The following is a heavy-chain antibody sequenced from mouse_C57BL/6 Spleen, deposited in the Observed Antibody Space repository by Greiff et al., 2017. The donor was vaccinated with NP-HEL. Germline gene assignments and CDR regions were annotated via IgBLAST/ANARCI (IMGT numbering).Heavy chain of an antibody. CDR1: GFTFSSYG. V-gene: IGHV5-6*01. J-gene: IGHJ3*01. CDR2: ISSGGSYT. CDR3: ARGYYDYDTLAY. Sequence: EVQRVESGGDLVKPGGSLKLSCAASGFTFSSYGMSWVRQTPDKRLEWVATISSGGSYTYYPDSVKGRFTISRDNAKNTLYLQMSSLKSEDTAMYYCARGYYDYDTLAYWGQGTLVTVSA. D-gene: IGHD2-4*01.